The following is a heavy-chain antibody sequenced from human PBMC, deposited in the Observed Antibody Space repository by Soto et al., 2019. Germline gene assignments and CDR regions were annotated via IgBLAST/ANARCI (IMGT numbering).Heavy chain of an antibody. V-gene: IGHV4-34*01. CDR3: ASMVRGVIMASDAFGI. CDR1: GGSFSGYY. Sequence: SETLSLTCAVYGGSFSGYYWSWIRQPPGKGLEWIGEINHSGSTNYNPSLKSRVTISVDTSKNQFSLKLSSVTAADTAVYYCASMVRGVIMASDAFGIWGQGTMVTVSS. J-gene: IGHJ3*02. CDR2: INHSGST. D-gene: IGHD3-10*01.